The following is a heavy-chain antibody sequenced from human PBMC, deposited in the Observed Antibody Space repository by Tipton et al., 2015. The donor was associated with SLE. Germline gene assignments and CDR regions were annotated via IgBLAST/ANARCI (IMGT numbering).Heavy chain of an antibody. V-gene: IGHV3-48*01. Sequence: SLRLSCAASGIVFSFYAMNWVRQAPGKGLEWISYISSNAETIYHADSVKGRFTISRDNSKTTLFLQMSSPTIEDTAVYYCARDRIPPASTFEHWGQGSLVTVSS. J-gene: IGHJ4*02. CDR2: ISSNAETI. D-gene: IGHD6-13*01. CDR1: GIVFSFYA. CDR3: ARDRIPPASTFEH.